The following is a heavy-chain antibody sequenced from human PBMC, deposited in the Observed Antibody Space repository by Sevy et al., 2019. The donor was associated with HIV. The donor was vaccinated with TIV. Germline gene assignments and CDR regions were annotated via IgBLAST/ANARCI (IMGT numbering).Heavy chain of an antibody. D-gene: IGHD3-22*01. CDR2: FDPEDGRT. V-gene: IGHV1-24*01. CDR3: ATTKDYYDSSGYPFDF. J-gene: IGHJ4*02. Sequence: ASVKVSCKLSGYTLTDFSMHWVRQAPGKGLEWVATFDPEDGRTIYAQMFQGRVTMTEDTSTDTAYMELNSLRSDDTAVYYCATTKDYYDSSGYPFDFWGQGTLVTVSS. CDR1: GYTLTDFS.